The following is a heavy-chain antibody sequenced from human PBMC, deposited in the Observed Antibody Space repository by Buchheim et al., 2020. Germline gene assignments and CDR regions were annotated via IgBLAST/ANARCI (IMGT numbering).Heavy chain of an antibody. CDR3: ARQQSTAAAGIVFDRID. CDR1: GGSISSSSYY. J-gene: IGHJ4*02. D-gene: IGHD6-13*01. V-gene: IGHV4-39*01. Sequence: QLQLQESGPGLVKPSETLSLTCTVSGGSISSSSYYWGWIRQPPGKGLEWIVSIYYSGSTYYNPSLKSRVTISVDTSKNQFSLKLSSVTAADTAVYYCARQQSTAAAGIVFDRIDWGQGTL. CDR2: IYYSGST.